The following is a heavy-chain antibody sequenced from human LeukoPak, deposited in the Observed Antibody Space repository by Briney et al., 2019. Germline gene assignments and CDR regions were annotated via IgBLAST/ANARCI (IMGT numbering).Heavy chain of an antibody. J-gene: IGHJ6*02. D-gene: IGHD2-2*01. V-gene: IGHV1-2*02. CDR1: GYTFTAYY. Sequence: ASVKVSFKASGYTFTAYYLQWVRLAPGQGLEWMGWINPKSGGTEYAKRFQGRVTMTRDTSISTAYMELSRLRSDGTAVYYCARDHCSANSCYEDYYNGLDVWGQGTTVTVSS. CDR3: ARDHCSANSCYEDYYNGLDV. CDR2: INPKSGGT.